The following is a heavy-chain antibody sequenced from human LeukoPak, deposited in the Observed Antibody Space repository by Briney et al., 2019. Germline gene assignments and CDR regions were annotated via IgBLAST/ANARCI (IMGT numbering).Heavy chain of an antibody. CDR2: TYYRSKWYN. D-gene: IGHD7-27*01. V-gene: IGHV6-1*01. J-gene: IGHJ4*02. CDR1: GDSVSSNTAA. CDR3: AREQTGDQNFDY. Sequence: SQTLSLTCAFSGDSVSSNTAAWNWIRQSPSRGLEWLGRTYYRSKWYNNYAVSVKSRISIKPDTSKNKFSLQLKSVTPEDTAVYYCAREQTGDQNFDYWGQGTLVTVSS.